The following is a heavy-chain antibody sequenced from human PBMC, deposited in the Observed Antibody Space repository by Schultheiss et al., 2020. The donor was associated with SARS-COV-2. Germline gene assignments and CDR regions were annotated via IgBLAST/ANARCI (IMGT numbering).Heavy chain of an antibody. CDR1: GGSVSSGSYY. D-gene: IGHD6-19*01. V-gene: IGHV4-61*01. J-gene: IGHJ5*02. Sequence: SQTLSLTCTVSGGSVSSGSYYWSWIRQPPGKGLEWIGYIYYSGSTNYNPSLKSRVTISVDTSKNQFSLKLSSVTAADTAVYYCARNPWAVAGTVWWFDPWGQGTLVTVSS. CDR2: IYYSGST. CDR3: ARNPWAVAGTVWWFDP.